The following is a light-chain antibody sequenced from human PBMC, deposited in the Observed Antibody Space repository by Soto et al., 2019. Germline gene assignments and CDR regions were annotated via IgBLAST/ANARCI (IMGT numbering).Light chain of an antibody. CDR1: QSISSW. J-gene: IGKJ1*01. CDR2: NAS. Sequence: DIQMTQSPSTLSASVGDRVTITCRASQSISSWLAWYQQSPGKAPKVLIYNASSLESGVPSRFSGSGSGTEFTLTISSLQPDDFATYYCQQYYSCRTFGQGTKVDIK. CDR3: QQYYSCRT. V-gene: IGKV1-5*03.